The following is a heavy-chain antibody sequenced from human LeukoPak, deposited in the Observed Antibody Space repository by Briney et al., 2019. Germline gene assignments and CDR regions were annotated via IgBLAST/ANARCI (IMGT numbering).Heavy chain of an antibody. CDR2: ITPNGST. Sequence: SETLSLTCVVYGGSFSGYFWSWIRQPPGKGLEWIGEITPNGSTNYNPSLKSRVSISIDTSKKKLSLRLTSVTAADSAVYYCASSFYYDSRDYWGQGTLVIVSS. J-gene: IGHJ4*02. D-gene: IGHD3-22*01. CDR1: GGSFSGYF. V-gene: IGHV4-34*01. CDR3: ASSFYYDSRDY.